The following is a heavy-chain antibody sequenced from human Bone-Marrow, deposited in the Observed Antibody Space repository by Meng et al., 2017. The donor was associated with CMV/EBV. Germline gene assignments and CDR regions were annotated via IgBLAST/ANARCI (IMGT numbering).Heavy chain of an antibody. CDR3: ARDGCSSTGCYGAFDI. V-gene: IGHV4-39*07. Sequence: SETLSLTCTVSGGSINNSLYYWGWIRQPPGKGLEWIGVISYRGSTYYNPSLKSRVTISIDTSKSQFSLKVNSMTAADTAVYYCARDGCSSTGCYGAFDIWGQGTMVTVSS. J-gene: IGHJ3*02. D-gene: IGHD2-2*01. CDR1: GGSINNSLYY. CDR2: ISYRGST.